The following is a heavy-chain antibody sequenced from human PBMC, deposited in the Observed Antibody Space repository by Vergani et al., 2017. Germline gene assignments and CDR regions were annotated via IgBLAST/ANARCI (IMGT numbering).Heavy chain of an antibody. CDR3: ATPQTVTTGGMEV. CDR2: VDPEDGEP. CDR1: VYTFTADD. V-gene: IGHV1-69-2*01. Sequence: RLVQSGAEVKKPGATMKLSCPVSVYTFTADDMHCVKQAPGKGLEWMGLVDPEDGEPLYAEKFKGRVTIAADTSTDTAHLELSRLRSEDTAVYYCATPQTVTTGGMEVWGQGTTVIVSS. J-gene: IGHJ6*02. D-gene: IGHD4-17*01.